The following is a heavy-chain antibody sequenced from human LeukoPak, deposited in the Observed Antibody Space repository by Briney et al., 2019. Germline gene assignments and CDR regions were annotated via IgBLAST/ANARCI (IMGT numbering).Heavy chain of an antibody. CDR3: ARDHRRYCSGGSCYGY. Sequence: ASVKVSCKASGYTFTGYYMHWVRHAPGQGLEWMGWINPNSGGTNYAQKFQGRVTMTRDTSISTAYMELSRLRSDDTAVYYCARDHRRYCSGGSCYGYWGQGTLVTVSS. CDR1: GYTFTGYY. CDR2: INPNSGGT. D-gene: IGHD2-15*01. V-gene: IGHV1-2*02. J-gene: IGHJ4*02.